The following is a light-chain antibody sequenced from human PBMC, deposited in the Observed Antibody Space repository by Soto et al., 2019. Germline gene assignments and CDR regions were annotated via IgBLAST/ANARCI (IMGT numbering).Light chain of an antibody. CDR1: QSASSY. CDR3: QQRSNWPPGGT. V-gene: IGKV3-11*01. Sequence: EIVLTQSPATLSLSPGERATLSCRASQSASSYLAWYQQKPGQAPRLLIYDASNRATGVPARFSGSGSGTDFTLTISSLEPEDFAVYYCQQRSNWPPGGTFGQGTKLEI. J-gene: IGKJ2*01. CDR2: DAS.